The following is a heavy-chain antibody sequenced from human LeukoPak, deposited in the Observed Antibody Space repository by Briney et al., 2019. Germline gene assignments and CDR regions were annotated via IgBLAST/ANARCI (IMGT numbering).Heavy chain of an antibody. CDR1: GYTFTSYY. D-gene: IGHD2-15*01. CDR3: ARGKVVVVAAPSLAY. J-gene: IGHJ4*02. V-gene: IGHV1-46*01. Sequence: ASVKVSCKASGYTFTSYYMHWVRQAPGQGLEWMGIINPSGGSTSYAQKFQGRVTMTRDTSTSTVYMELSSPRSEDPAVHYRARGKVVVVAAPSLAYWGQGTLVTVSS. CDR2: INPSGGST.